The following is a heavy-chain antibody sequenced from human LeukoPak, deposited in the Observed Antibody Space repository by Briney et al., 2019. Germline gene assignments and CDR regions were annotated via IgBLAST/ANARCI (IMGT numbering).Heavy chain of an antibody. CDR2: ISSSSSTI. Sequence: GGSLRLSCAASGFTFSSYSMNWVRQAPGKGLEWVSYISSSSSTIYYADSVKGRFTISRDNAKNSLYLQMNSLRAEDTAVYYCVGGVAVAGGDYWGQGTLVTVSS. D-gene: IGHD6-19*01. CDR1: GFTFSSYS. CDR3: VGGVAVAGGDY. J-gene: IGHJ4*02. V-gene: IGHV3-48*04.